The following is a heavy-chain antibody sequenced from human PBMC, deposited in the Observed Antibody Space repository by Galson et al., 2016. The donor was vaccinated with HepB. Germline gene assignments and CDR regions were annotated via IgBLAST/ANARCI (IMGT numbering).Heavy chain of an antibody. CDR3: AIPWAYCGSDCYDFEY. J-gene: IGHJ4*02. Sequence: SVKVSCKASEGTFSSYGLSWVRQAPGQGPEWMGGIIPIFGTSDSAQKFQGRVTTTADESTSTAYMALNNLTSQDTAVYYCAIPWAYCGSDCYDFEYWGQGTLVTVSS. D-gene: IGHD2-21*02. CDR2: IIPIFGTS. V-gene: IGHV1-69*13. CDR1: EGTFSSYG.